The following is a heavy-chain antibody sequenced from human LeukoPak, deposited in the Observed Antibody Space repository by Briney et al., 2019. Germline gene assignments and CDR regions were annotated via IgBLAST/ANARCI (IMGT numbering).Heavy chain of an antibody. V-gene: IGHV4-59*08. CDR1: GGSISSYH. CDR3: ASSRSSGAYYYGMDV. CDR2: IYYSGST. Sequence: SETLSLTCTVSGGSISSYHWSWIRQPPGKGLEWIGYIYYSGSTNYNPSLKSRVTISVDTSKNQFSLKLRSVTAADTAVYYCASSRSSGAYYYGMDVWGQGTTVTVSS. D-gene: IGHD6-6*01. J-gene: IGHJ6*02.